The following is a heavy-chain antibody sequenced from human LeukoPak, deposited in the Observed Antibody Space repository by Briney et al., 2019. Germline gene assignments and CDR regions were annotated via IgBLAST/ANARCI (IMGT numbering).Heavy chain of an antibody. CDR2: IDPSDSYT. D-gene: IGHD5-12*01. CDR3: ARQVANYYYYGMDV. V-gene: IGHV5-10-1*01. J-gene: IGHJ6*02. CDR1: GYSFTSYW. Sequence: GESLKISCKGSGYSFTSYWISWVRQMPGKGLGWMGRIDPSDSYTNYSPSFQGHVTISADKSISTAYLQWSSLKASDTAMYYCARQVANYYYYGMDVWGQGTTVTVSS.